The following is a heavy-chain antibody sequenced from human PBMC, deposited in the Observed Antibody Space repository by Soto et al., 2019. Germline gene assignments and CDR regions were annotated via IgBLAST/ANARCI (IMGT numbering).Heavy chain of an antibody. CDR1: GFTFSSYG. D-gene: IGHD3-10*01. Sequence: GGSLRLSCAASGFTFSSYGMHWVRQAPGKGLEWVAVIWYDGSNKYYADSVKGRFTISRDNSKNTLYLQMNSLRAEDTAVYYCARDHAVQYYMDVWGKGTTVTVSS. V-gene: IGHV3-33*01. J-gene: IGHJ6*03. CDR3: ARDHAVQYYMDV. CDR2: IWYDGSNK.